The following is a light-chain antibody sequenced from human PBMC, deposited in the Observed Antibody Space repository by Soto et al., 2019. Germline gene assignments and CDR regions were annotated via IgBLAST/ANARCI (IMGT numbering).Light chain of an antibody. J-gene: IGKJ4*01. CDR2: TAS. CDR3: QNYNSAPQLT. Sequence: DIQMTQSPSSLSASVGDRVTITCRASQGISNYLAWYQQKPGKVPKLLIYTASTLQSGVPSRFSGSGSGTDFTLNISSLQHEDVATYYCQNYNSAPQLTFGGGTKVEIK. CDR1: QGISNY. V-gene: IGKV1-27*01.